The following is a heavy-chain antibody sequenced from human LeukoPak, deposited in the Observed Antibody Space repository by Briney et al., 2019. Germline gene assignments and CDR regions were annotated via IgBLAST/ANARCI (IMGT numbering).Heavy chain of an antibody. CDR3: ARDGDAYNFDF. Sequence: PGGSLRLSCAASGFTFGSPWMHWVRQAPGKGLVWVSRIYRDGSNTDYADSVKGRFIISRDNVKNTLYLQMNSLRADDTAVYYCARDGDAYNFDFWGQGALVTVSS. CDR1: GFTFGSPW. CDR2: IYRDGSNT. D-gene: IGHD5-24*01. J-gene: IGHJ4*02. V-gene: IGHV3-74*01.